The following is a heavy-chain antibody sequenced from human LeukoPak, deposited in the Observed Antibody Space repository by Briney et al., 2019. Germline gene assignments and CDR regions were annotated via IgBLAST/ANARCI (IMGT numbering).Heavy chain of an antibody. V-gene: IGHV3-23*01. CDR3: AKRGVVIRVILVGFHREAYYFES. J-gene: IGHJ4*02. Sequence: GESLRLSCVLSGLTFSDAWMSWVRQAPGKGLEWVAGISDSGGSTKYADSVKGRFTISRDNPKNTLYLQMNSLRAEDTAVYFCAKRGVVIRVILVGFHREAYYFESWGQGALVTVSS. CDR2: ISDSGGST. D-gene: IGHD3/OR15-3a*01. CDR1: GLTFSDAW.